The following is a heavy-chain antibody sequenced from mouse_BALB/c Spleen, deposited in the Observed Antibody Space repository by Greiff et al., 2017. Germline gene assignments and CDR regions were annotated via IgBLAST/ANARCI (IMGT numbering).Heavy chain of an antibody. CDR3: ARDYYGSSGY. D-gene: IGHD1-1*01. J-gene: IGHJ2*01. CDR2: INPSSGYT. CDR1: GYTFTSYT. V-gene: IGHV1-4*02. Sequence: LVESAAELARPGASVKMSCKASGYTFTSYTMHWVKQRPGQGLEWIGYINPSSGYTEYNQKFKDKTTLTADKSSSTAYMQLSSLTSEDSAVYYCARDYYGSSGYWGQGTTLTVSS.